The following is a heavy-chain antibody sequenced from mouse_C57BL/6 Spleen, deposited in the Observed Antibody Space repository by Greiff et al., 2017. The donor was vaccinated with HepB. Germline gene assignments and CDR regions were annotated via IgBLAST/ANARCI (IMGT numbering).Heavy chain of an antibody. CDR3: TTSLYDDY. Sequence: EVQLQQSGAELVRPGASVKLSCTASGFNIKDDYMHWVKQRPEQGLEWIGWIDPENGDTEYASKFQGKATITADTSSNTAYLQLSSLTSEDTAVYYCTTSLYDDYWGQGTTLTVSS. CDR2: IDPENGDT. D-gene: IGHD2-3*01. V-gene: IGHV14-4*01. J-gene: IGHJ2*01. CDR1: GFNIKDDY.